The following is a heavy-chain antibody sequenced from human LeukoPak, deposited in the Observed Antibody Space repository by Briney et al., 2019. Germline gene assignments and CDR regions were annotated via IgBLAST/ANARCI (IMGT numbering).Heavy chain of an antibody. Sequence: ASVKVSCKASGGTFSSYAISWVRQAPGQGLEWMGGIIPIFGTANYAQKFQGRVTITADESTSTAYMELSSLRSEDTAVYYCARRMNAAARPGNWFDPWGQGTLVTVSS. CDR3: ARRMNAAARPGNWFDP. CDR2: IIPIFGTA. CDR1: GGTFSSYA. J-gene: IGHJ5*02. D-gene: IGHD6-6*01. V-gene: IGHV1-69*13.